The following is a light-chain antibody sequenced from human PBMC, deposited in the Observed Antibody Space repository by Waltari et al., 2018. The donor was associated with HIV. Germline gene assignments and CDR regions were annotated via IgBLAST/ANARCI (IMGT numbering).Light chain of an antibody. V-gene: IGLV2-8*01. CDR1: SSDIGGYNY. CDR3: SSYSHTNKFSVH. J-gene: IGLJ2*01. Sequence: QSALTQPPSASGSPGQSVTMSCTGTSSDIGGYNYVSWYQQHPGKAPNLIMTEVTKRPSGVPDLVSGSKSSNTAFLTVSGLQAEDTAHYYFSSYSHTNKFSVHFGGGTTLTVL. CDR2: EVT.